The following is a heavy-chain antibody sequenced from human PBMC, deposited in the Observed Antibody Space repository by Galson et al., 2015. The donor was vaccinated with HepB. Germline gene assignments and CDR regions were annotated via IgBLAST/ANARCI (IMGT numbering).Heavy chain of an antibody. J-gene: IGHJ5*02. V-gene: IGHV4-59*01. Sequence: ETLSLTCTVSGGSISSYYWSWIRQPPGKGLEWIGYIYYSGSTNYNPSLKSRVTISVDTSKNQFSLKLSSVTAADTAVYYCASTVVPDPVGWFDPWGQGTLVTVSS. D-gene: IGHD2-2*01. CDR2: IYYSGST. CDR1: GGSISSYY. CDR3: ASTVVPDPVGWFDP.